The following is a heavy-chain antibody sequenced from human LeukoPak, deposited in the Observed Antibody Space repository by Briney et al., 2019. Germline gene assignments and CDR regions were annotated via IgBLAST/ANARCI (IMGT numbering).Heavy chain of an antibody. D-gene: IGHD3-3*01. V-gene: IGHV4-4*02. CDR3: AREGGFYRPLDY. CDR1: GGSVISTNW. CDR2: VHLDGRT. J-gene: IGHJ4*02. Sequence: SGTLSLTCGVSGGSVISTNWWTWVRQPPGKGLEWIGEVHLDGRTNYNPSLESRLTISVDPSENHVSLKLTSVTAADAAVYYCAREGGFYRPLDYSGQGTLVTVSS.